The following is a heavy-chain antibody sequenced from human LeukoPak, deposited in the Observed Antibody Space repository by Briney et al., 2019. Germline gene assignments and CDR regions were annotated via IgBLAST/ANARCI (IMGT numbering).Heavy chain of an antibody. J-gene: IGHJ4*02. V-gene: IGHV3-21*01. D-gene: IGHD6-13*01. CDR1: GFTFSSYS. Sequence: GRSLRLSCAASGFTFSSYSMNWVRQAPGKGLEWVSSISSSSSYIYYADSVKGRFTISRDNAKNSLYLQMKSLRAEDTAVYYCARAGIAAAGSYDYWGQGTLVTVSS. CDR2: ISSSSSYI. CDR3: ARAGIAAAGSYDY.